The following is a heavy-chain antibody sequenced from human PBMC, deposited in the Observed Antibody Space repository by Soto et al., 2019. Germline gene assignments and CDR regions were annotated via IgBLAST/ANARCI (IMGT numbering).Heavy chain of an antibody. CDR3: SRGPQARGYFLYYLDV. Sequence: PGGSLRLSCAASGFTCSDYYMSWIRQAPGKGLEWVSYISSSGSTIYYADSVKGRFTISRDNAKNSLYLQMNSLRAEDTAVYYFSRGPQARGYFLYYLDVWGKGTTVTVSS. CDR1: GFTCSDYY. D-gene: IGHD6-25*01. CDR2: ISSSGSTI. J-gene: IGHJ6*03. V-gene: IGHV3-11*01.